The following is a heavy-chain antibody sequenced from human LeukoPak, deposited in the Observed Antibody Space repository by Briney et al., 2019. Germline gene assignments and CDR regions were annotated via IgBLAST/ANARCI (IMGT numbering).Heavy chain of an antibody. CDR1: GITFSSYS. V-gene: IGHV3-21*01. J-gene: IGHJ5*02. D-gene: IGHD5-12*01. CDR3: AKASSGYDEYNWFDP. CDR2: ISSSSTYI. Sequence: GGSLRLSCAATGITFSSYSMNWVRQAPGKGLEWVSSISSSSTYIYYADSVKGRFTISRDNAKNSLYLQMNSLRAEDTAVYYCAKASSGYDEYNWFDPWGQGTLVTVSS.